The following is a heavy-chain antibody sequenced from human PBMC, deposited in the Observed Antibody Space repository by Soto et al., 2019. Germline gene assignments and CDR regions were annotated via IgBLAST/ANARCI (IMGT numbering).Heavy chain of an antibody. CDR2: IWYDGSKK. CDR3: ARDASYYSLWSGYYPSRNGMDV. J-gene: IGHJ6*02. V-gene: IGHV3-33*01. CDR1: GFTFSSFG. D-gene: IGHD3-3*01. Sequence: PGGSLRLSCAASGFTFSSFGMHWVRQAPGKVLEWVSLIWYDGSKKSYGDSVKGRFTISRDNSRNTVYLQMNSLRADDTAAYYCARDASYYSLWSGYYPSRNGMDVWGQGTTVTVS.